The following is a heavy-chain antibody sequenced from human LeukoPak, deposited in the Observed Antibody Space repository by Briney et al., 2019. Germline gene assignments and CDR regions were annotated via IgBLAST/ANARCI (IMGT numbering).Heavy chain of an antibody. V-gene: IGHV4-59*06. D-gene: IGHD1-26*01. J-gene: IGHJ3*02. CDR2: IYYSGST. CDR3: ARTYSGSYGDAFDT. Sequence: SETLSLTCTVSGGSISSYYWSWIRQPAGKGLEWIGYIYYSGSTYYNPSLKSRVTISVDTSKNQFSLKLSSVTAADTAVYYCARTYSGSYGDAFDTWGQGTMVTVSS. CDR1: GGSISSYY.